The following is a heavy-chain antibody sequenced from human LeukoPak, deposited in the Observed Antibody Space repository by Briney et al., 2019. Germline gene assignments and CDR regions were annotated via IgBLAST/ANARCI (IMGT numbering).Heavy chain of an antibody. CDR3: ATVITMVRGVLPYNWFDP. V-gene: IGHV1-18*01. D-gene: IGHD3-10*01. CDR1: GYTFTSYG. J-gene: IGHJ5*02. CDR2: ISAYNGNT. Sequence: ASVKVSCKASGYTFTSYGISWVRQAPGQGLEWMGWISAYNGNTIYAQKFQGRVTMTEDTSTDTAYMELSSLRSEDTAVYYCATVITMVRGVLPYNWFDPWGQGTLVTVSS.